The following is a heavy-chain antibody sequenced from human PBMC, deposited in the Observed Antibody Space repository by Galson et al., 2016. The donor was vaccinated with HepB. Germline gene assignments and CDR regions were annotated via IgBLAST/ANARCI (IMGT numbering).Heavy chain of an antibody. D-gene: IGHD3-16*02. J-gene: IGHJ6*02. Sequence: TLSLTCTVSNYAISGGHNWGWIRQPPGRGLEWIGTIHHSGITYYKSSLKSRVTMSIDTSNNQFSLKLRSVTAADTAVYYCARDLYHGMDVWGQGTTVTVS. CDR2: IHHSGIT. V-gene: IGHV4-38-2*02. CDR3: ARDLYHGMDV. CDR1: NYAISGGHN.